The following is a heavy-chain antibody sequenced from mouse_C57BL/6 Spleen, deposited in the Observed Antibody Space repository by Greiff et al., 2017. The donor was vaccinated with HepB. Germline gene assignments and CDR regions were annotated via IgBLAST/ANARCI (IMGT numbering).Heavy chain of an antibody. J-gene: IGHJ2*01. CDR3: ARSTIVTSYYFDY. CDR2: IRTGGGT. D-gene: IGHD2-5*01. Sequence: VKLMESGPGLVAPSQSLSITCTVSGFSLTSYAISWVRQPPGKGLEWLGVIRTGGGTNYNSALKSRLSISKDNSKSQVFLKMNSLQTDDTARYYCARSTIVTSYYFDYWGQGTTLTVSS. CDR1: GFSLTSYA. V-gene: IGHV2-9-1*01.